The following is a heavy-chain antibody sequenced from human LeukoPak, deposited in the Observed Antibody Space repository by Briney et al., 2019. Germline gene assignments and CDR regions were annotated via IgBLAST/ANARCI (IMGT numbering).Heavy chain of an antibody. CDR2: ISYDGSNK. Sequence: GGSLRLSCAASGFIFSHSAMHWVRQAPGKGLEWVAVISYDGSNKYYADSVKGRFTISRDNSKNTLYLQMNSLRAEDTAVYYCARDQYSSSSTEVYWGQGTLVTVSS. D-gene: IGHD6-13*01. J-gene: IGHJ4*02. CDR1: GFIFSHSA. CDR3: ARDQYSSSSTEVY. V-gene: IGHV3-30-3*01.